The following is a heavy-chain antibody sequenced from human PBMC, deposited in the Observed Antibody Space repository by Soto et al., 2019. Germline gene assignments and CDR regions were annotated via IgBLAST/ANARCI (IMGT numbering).Heavy chain of an antibody. Sequence: QVQLVQSGAEVKKPGASVRVSCKASGYRFTNFYIHWVRQAPGQGLEWMGRMNLDTGGTTYAQKFQGRVTMTRDTSINTAYMEVTNLESDDTAIYYGARDGNFAFRGYSFGFDFWGQGTLVTVSS. J-gene: IGHJ4*02. D-gene: IGHD5-18*01. CDR1: GYRFTNFY. CDR3: ARDGNFAFRGYSFGFDF. CDR2: MNLDTGGT. V-gene: IGHV1-2*06.